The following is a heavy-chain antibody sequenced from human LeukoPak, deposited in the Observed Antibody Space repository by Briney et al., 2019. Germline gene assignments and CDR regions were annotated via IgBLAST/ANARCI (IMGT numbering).Heavy chain of an antibody. CDR1: AFTFSDYQ. Sequence: GGSLRLSWPASAFTFSDYQMNWVRQAPGKGLEWVSYISSSGTDIYYADSVKGRFTISRDNAKNSLYLQMNSLRAEDTAVYYCARGRYYYGSWYMDVWGQGTTVTVSS. CDR3: ARGRYYYGSWYMDV. J-gene: IGHJ6*02. V-gene: IGHV3-11*01. D-gene: IGHD3-10*01. CDR2: ISSSGTDI.